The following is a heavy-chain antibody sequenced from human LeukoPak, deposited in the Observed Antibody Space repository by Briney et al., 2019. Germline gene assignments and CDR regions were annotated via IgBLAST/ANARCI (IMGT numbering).Heavy chain of an antibody. CDR2: ISYDGSNK. CDR1: GLTFSSYA. D-gene: IGHD6-19*01. J-gene: IGHJ4*02. Sequence: GGSLRLSCAASGLTFSSYAMHWVRQAPGKGLEWVAVISYDGSNKYYADSVKGRFTISRDNSKNTLYLQMNSLRAEDTAVYYCARDLQQWLVSEYYFDYWGQGTLVTVSS. V-gene: IGHV3-30*04. CDR3: ARDLQQWLVSEYYFDY.